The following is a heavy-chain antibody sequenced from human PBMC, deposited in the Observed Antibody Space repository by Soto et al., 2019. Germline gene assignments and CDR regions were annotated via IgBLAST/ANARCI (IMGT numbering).Heavy chain of an antibody. CDR1: GGYISSGGYS. V-gene: IGHV4-30-2*01. Sequence: SETISVTCVVAGGYISSGGYSWSWIQQPPGKGLEWIGYIYHSGRTYYNPSLKSRVTISVDRSKNQFSLKLSSVTAADTAVYYCARGRESGSYSFDYWGLGTLVTVSS. CDR3: ARGRESGSYSFDY. D-gene: IGHD1-26*01. J-gene: IGHJ4*02. CDR2: IYHSGRT.